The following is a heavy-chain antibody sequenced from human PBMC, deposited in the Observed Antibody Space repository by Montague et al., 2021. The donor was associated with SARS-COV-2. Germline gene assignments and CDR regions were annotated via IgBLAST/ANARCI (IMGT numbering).Heavy chain of an antibody. CDR3: AKVGSSWYHGYYYGMDV. J-gene: IGHJ6*02. D-gene: IGHD6-13*01. CDR1: GFTFSSYA. Sequence: SLRLSCSASGFTFSSYAMSWVRQAPGKGLEWVSAISGSGGSTYYXDSVKGRLTISRDNSKNTLYLQMNSLRAEDTAVYYCAKVGSSWYHGYYYGMDVWSQGTTVTVSS. V-gene: IGHV3-23*01. CDR2: ISGSGGST.